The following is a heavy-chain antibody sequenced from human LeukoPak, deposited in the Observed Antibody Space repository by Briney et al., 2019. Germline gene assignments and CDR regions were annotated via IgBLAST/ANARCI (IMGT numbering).Heavy chain of an antibody. Sequence: ASVKVSCKASGYTFTSYGISWVRQAPGQGLEWMGWISAYNGNTNHAQKLQGRVTMTTDTSTSTAYMELRSLRSDDTAVYYCAREGVGVTMVRGVITFDIWGQGTMVTVSS. CDR3: AREGVGVTMVRGVITFDI. CDR1: GYTFTSYG. J-gene: IGHJ3*02. V-gene: IGHV1-18*01. CDR2: ISAYNGNT. D-gene: IGHD3-10*01.